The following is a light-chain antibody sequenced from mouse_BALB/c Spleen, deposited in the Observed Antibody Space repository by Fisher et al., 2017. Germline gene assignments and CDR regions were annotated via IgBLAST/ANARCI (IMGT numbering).Light chain of an antibody. V-gene: IGKV4-70*01. Sequence: IVITQSTAIMSASPGEKVTMTCSASSSISYMHWYQQKPGTSPKRWIYDTSKLASGVPARFSGSGSGTSYSLTISRMEAEDAATYYCQQRSSYPTFGGGTKLEIK. CDR2: DTS. J-gene: IGKJ2*01. CDR1: SSISY. CDR3: QQRSSYPT.